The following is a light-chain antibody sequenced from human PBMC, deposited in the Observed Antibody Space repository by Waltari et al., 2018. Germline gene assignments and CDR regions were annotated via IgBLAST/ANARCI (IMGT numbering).Light chain of an antibody. V-gene: IGKV1-6*01. Sequence: AIQMTQSPSSLSASVGDRVDITCRASQGIGNDLGWYLQKPGKAPKLLIYGASTLQSGVPSRSGGSGSGTDFTLTISSLQPEDFGTYYCLQDASYPWTFGPGTKVEIK. CDR3: LQDASYPWT. CDR1: QGIGND. CDR2: GAS. J-gene: IGKJ1*01.